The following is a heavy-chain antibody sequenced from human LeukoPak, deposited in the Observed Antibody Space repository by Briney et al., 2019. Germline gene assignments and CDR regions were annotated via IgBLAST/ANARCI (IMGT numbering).Heavy chain of an antibody. J-gene: IGHJ4*02. D-gene: IGHD1-26*01. CDR1: GFTFRTYG. CDR3: ARDSGLIMGALNLDY. V-gene: IGHV3-48*02. CDR2: ISSGSSTI. Sequence: GGSLRLSCAASGFTFRTYGMNWVRQGPGKGLEWVSYISSGSSTIFYADSVKGRFTISRDNAKNSLYLQMDSLRDEDTAVYYCARDSGLIMGALNLDYWGQGTLLTVSS.